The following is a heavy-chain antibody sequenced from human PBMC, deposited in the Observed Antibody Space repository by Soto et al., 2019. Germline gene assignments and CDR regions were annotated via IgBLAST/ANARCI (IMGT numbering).Heavy chain of an antibody. D-gene: IGHD3-10*01. CDR1: GGSISSYY. CDR2: IYYSGST. Sequence: SETLSLTCTVSGGSISSYYWSWIRQPPGKGLEWIGYIYYSGSTNYNPSLKRRVTISVDTSKNQFSLKLSSVTAADMAVYYCARDAPDVVRGSGFDPWGQGTLVTVSS. V-gene: IGHV4-59*01. J-gene: IGHJ5*02. CDR3: ARDAPDVVRGSGFDP.